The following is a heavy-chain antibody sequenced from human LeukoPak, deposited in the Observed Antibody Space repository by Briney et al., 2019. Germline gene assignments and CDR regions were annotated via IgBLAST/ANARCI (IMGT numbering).Heavy chain of an antibody. CDR3: ASPNRYGLDY. J-gene: IGHJ4*02. D-gene: IGHD1-14*01. CDR1: GFTFSSHG. V-gene: IGHV3-30*03. CDR2: ISYDGSNK. Sequence: GGSLRLSCAASGFTFSSHGMHWVRQAPGKGLEWVAVISYDGSNKYYADSVKGRFTISRDNSKNTLYLQMNSLRAEDTAVYYCASPNRYGLDYWGQGTLVTVSS.